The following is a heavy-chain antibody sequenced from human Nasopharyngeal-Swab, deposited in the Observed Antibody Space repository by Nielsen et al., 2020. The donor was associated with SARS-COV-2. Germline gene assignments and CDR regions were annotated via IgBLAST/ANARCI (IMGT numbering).Heavy chain of an antibody. Sequence: WVRQAPGQGLEWMGWIDTNTGNPTYAQGFTGRFVFSLDTSVSTAYLQISSLKAEDTAMYYCARRYTALDYWGQGTLVTVSS. V-gene: IGHV7-4-1*02. J-gene: IGHJ4*02. CDR2: IDTNTGNP. CDR3: ARRYTALDY. D-gene: IGHD3-16*02.